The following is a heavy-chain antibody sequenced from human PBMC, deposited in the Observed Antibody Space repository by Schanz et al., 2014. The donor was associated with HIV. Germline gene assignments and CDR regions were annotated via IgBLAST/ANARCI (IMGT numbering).Heavy chain of an antibody. CDR1: GLTFSLYA. CDR3: AKPHFNGSTSGDY. V-gene: IGHV3-23*01. Sequence: EVQLLESGGGLVQTGGSLRLSCAASGLTFSLYAMSWVRQAPGKGLEWASGISETGSRSFYADSVKGRFAISRDNSKNTLYLQLNRLRAEDTAVYYCAKPHFNGSTSGDYWGQGTLVTVSS. J-gene: IGHJ4*02. D-gene: IGHD1-26*01. CDR2: ISETGSRS.